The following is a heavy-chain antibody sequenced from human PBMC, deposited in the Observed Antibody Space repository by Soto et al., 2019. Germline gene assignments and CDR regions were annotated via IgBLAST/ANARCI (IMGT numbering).Heavy chain of an antibody. CDR2: MYHSGTT. D-gene: IGHD1-26*01. CDR3: GRYSGTYSVYGFDI. CDR1: GGSIRSNYY. J-gene: IGHJ3*02. Sequence: QLQLQESGPGLVKPPETLSLTCTVSGGSIRSNYYWGWIRQPPGEGLEWIASMYHSGTTYYNPSLKSRVTISVDTYKNQFSLKLSSVTAADTAVYFCGRYSGTYSVYGFDIWGQGTVVTVSS. V-gene: IGHV4-39*01.